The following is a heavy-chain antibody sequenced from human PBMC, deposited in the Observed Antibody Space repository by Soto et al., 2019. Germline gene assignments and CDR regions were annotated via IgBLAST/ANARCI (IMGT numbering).Heavy chain of an antibody. Sequence: PGGSLRLSCAASGFTFSSYWMSWVRQAPGKGLEWVANIKQDGSEKYYVDSVKGRFTISRDNAKNSLYLQMNSLRAEDTAVYYCAREDITIFGVVPFDYWGQGTLVTVSS. J-gene: IGHJ4*02. CDR3: AREDITIFGVVPFDY. D-gene: IGHD3-3*01. CDR1: GFTFSSYW. CDR2: IKQDGSEK. V-gene: IGHV3-7*01.